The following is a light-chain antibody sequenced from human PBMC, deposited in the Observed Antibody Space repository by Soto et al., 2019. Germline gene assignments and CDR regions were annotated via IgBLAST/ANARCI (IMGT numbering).Light chain of an antibody. CDR2: AAS. J-gene: IGKJ5*01. Sequence: ITSAPASLSPSVGTKTINTSRASQSISSYLNWYQQKPGKAPKLLIYAASTLQSGVPSRFSGSGSGTEFTLTISSLQPDDFATYYCQQYNSYPYTFGQRARLEIK. V-gene: IGKV1-39*01. CDR1: QSISSY. CDR3: QQYNSYPYT.